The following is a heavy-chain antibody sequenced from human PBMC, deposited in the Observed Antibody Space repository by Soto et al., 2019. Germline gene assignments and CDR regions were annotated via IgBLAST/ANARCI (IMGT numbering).Heavy chain of an antibody. Sequence: SQTLSLTCAISGDSVSSNSAAWNWIRQSPSRGLEWLGRTYYRSKWYNDYAVSVKSRITINPDTSKNQFSLQLNSVTPEDTAVYYCARGQYYDYVWGSCRWSPDAFDIWGQGTMVTVSS. CDR2: TYYRSKWYN. CDR1: GDSVSSNSAA. J-gene: IGHJ3*02. V-gene: IGHV6-1*01. CDR3: ARGQYYDYVWGSCRWSPDAFDI. D-gene: IGHD3-16*02.